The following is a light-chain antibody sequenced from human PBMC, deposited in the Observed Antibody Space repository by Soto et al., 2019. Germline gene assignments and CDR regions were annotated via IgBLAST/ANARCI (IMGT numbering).Light chain of an antibody. CDR1: QSVTSA. Sequence: EIVLTQSPATLSLSPGDRATLSCRASQSVTSALAWFQQKPGQAPRLLIYDVSRRATGIPARFSGSGSGTDFTLTINRLEPEDFAVYYCQQRTTWPTFGGGTKVEIK. CDR2: DVS. CDR3: QQRTTWPT. J-gene: IGKJ4*01. V-gene: IGKV3-11*01.